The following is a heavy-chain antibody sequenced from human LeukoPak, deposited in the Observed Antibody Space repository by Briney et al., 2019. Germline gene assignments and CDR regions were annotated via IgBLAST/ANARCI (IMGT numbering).Heavy chain of an antibody. CDR3: ARGASWYYRGYFDY. CDR2: INHSGST. CDR1: GGSFSGHY. V-gene: IGHV4-34*01. J-gene: IGHJ4*02. Sequence: SETLSLTCAVYGGSFSGHYWSWIRQPPGKGLEWIGEINHSGSTNYNPSLKSRVTISLDTSKNQFSLKLSSVTAADTAVYYCARGASWYYRGYFDYWGQGTLVTVSS. D-gene: IGHD1-26*01.